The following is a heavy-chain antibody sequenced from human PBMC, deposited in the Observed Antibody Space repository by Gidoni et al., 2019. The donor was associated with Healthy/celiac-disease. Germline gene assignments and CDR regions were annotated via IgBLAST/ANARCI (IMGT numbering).Heavy chain of an antibody. D-gene: IGHD4-4*01. Sequence: EVQLVASGGGLVKPGGSLRLSCAASGFTFSNAWMSWVRQAPGKGLEWVGRIKSKTDGGPTDYAAPVKGRFTISRDDSKNTLYLQMNSLKTEDTAVYYCTTSQDDYSNYGYYYGMDVWGQGTTVTVSS. CDR1: GFTFSNAW. J-gene: IGHJ6*02. CDR3: TTSQDDYSNYGYYYGMDV. V-gene: IGHV3-15*01. CDR2: IKSKTDGGPT.